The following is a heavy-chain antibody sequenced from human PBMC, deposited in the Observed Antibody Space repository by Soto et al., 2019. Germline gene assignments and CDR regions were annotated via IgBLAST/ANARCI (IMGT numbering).Heavy chain of an antibody. CDR3: AKDRLGGNFDY. V-gene: IGHV3-23*01. CDR2: ISGTGGSK. J-gene: IGHJ4*02. Sequence: GGSLRLSCAASGFTFSSYGMHWVRQAPGKGLEWVAVISGTGGSKYYADSVKGRFTISRDNSKNTLYLQMNSLRVEDTAVYYCAKDRLGGNFDYWGQGTQVTVSS. CDR1: GFTFSSYG.